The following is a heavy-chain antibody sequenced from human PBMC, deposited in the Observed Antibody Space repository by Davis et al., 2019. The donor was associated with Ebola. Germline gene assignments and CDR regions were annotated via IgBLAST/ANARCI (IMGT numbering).Heavy chain of an antibody. J-gene: IGHJ5*02. V-gene: IGHV1-18*01. CDR3: ARAVLTTVTSWFDP. D-gene: IGHD4-17*01. Sequence: AASVTVSCMASGYTFTSYGISWVRQAPGQGLEWMGWISAYNGNTNYAQKLQGRVTMTTDTSTSTAYMELRSLRSDDTAVYYCARAVLTTVTSWFDPWGQGTLVTVSS. CDR1: GYTFTSYG. CDR2: ISAYNGNT.